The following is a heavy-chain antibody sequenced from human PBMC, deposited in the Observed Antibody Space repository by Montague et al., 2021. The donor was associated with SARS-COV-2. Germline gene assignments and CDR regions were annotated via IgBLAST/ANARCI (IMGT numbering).Heavy chain of an antibody. D-gene: IGHD5-24*01. J-gene: IGHJ4*02. V-gene: IGHV4-59*01. Sequence: SETLSLTCTVSGGSISSYYWSWIRQPPGKGLEWIGYIYYSGSTNHNPSLKSRVTISVDTSKNQFSLKLSFVTAADTAVYYCARVFPRWLQFDPYFDYWGQGTLVTVSS. CDR1: GGSISSYY. CDR3: ARVFPRWLQFDPYFDY. CDR2: IYYSGST.